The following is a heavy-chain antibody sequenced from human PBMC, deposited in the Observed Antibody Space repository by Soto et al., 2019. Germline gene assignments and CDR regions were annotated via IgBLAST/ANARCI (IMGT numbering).Heavy chain of an antibody. J-gene: IGHJ4*02. V-gene: IGHV4-59*01. D-gene: IGHD4-17*01. Sequence: QVQLQQSGPGLVKPSETLSLTCTVSGGSISPYYWSWIRQPPGKGLEWIGHIYYTGSTNYNPSLNSRLTISVDTATKQFSLNLHSVTAADTAVYYCARMNYGDNALYYFDSWAQGTLVTVSS. CDR2: IYYTGST. CDR1: GGSISPYY. CDR3: ARMNYGDNALYYFDS.